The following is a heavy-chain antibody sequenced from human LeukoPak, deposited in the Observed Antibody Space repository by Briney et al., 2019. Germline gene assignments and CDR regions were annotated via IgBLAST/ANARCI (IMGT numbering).Heavy chain of an antibody. CDR3: ARDPGPYYYDSSGYSSFHYFNS. V-gene: IGHV4-59*01. J-gene: IGHJ4*02. Sequence: SETLSLTCTVSGGSISSYFWSWIRQPPGKGLEWIGYIYYSGNTNYNPSLKSRVTISVETSKNQFSLKLTSVTAADTAVYYCARDPGPYYYDSSGYSSFHYFNSWGQGTLVTVSS. CDR1: GGSISSYF. D-gene: IGHD3-22*01. CDR2: IYYSGNT.